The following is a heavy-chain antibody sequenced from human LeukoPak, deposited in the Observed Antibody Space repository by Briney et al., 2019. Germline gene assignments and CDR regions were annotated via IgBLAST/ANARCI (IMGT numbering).Heavy chain of an antibody. CDR3: ARADQPWAPLLNT. V-gene: IGHV6-1*01. Sequence: SQTLSLTCAISGDSVSSNSAAWIWIRQSPSRGLEWLGRTYYRSNWFNDYAVSVKSRITINPDTSKNQFSLQLNSVTPEDTAVYYCARADQPWAPLLNTWGQGTLVTVSS. CDR1: GDSVSSNSAA. J-gene: IGHJ5*02. CDR2: TYYRSNWFN. D-gene: IGHD2-2*01.